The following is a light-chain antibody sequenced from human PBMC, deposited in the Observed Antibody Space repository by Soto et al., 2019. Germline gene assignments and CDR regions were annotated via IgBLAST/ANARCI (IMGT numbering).Light chain of an antibody. CDR1: QNVYTN. V-gene: IGKV3-15*01. Sequence: TPPILSLSTGERATLSCRASQNVYTNLAWYQQKPGQAPRLVLYGASTRATGVPARFSGSGSGTEFTLTISFFYSEYFANCYCQHYNRGSRYT. J-gene: IGKJ2*01. CDR3: QHYNRGSRYT. CDR2: GAS.